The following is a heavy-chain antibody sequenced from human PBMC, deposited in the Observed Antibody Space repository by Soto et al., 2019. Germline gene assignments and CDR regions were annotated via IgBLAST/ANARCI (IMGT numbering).Heavy chain of an antibody. D-gene: IGHD4-17*01. J-gene: IGHJ6*02. Sequence: PSETLSLTCTVSGGSISSSSYYWGWIRQPPGKGLEWIGSIYYSGSTYYNPSLKSRVTISVDTSKNQFSLKLSSVTAADTAVYYCARLGTVTTGDYYYYYGMDVWGQGTKVTVSS. CDR2: IYYSGST. CDR1: GGSISSSSYY. CDR3: ARLGTVTTGDYYYYYGMDV. V-gene: IGHV4-39*01.